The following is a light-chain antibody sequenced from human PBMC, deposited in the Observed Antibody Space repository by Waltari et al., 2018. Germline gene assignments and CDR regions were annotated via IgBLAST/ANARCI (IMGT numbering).Light chain of an antibody. CDR3: HSYDIGLTAWV. J-gene: IGLJ3*02. V-gene: IGLV1-40*01. CDR2: GNT. CDR1: SSNIGTGYD. Sequence: QSVLTQPPSVSGAPGQRVTISCTGSSSNIGTGYDVQGYQQLPGAAPKLLMFGNTNRPSGGPDRFSGSQSGASASLAITGLQAEDEAVYYCHSYDIGLTAWVFGGGTKLTVL.